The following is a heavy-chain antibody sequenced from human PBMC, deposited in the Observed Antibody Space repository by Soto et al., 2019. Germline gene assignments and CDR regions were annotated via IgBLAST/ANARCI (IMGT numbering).Heavy chain of an antibody. V-gene: IGHV4-31*02. J-gene: IGHJ6*02. CDR2: IYYNGNT. D-gene: IGHD6-13*01. CDR3: ARVRGIPAVGTRHYYGMDV. Sequence: WTWIRQPPGKGLEWFGYIYYNGNTFYSPSLRSRVNMSLDTSKNQFFLNLESVTAADTAVYYCARVRGIPAVGTRHYYGMDVWGQGTTVTVSS.